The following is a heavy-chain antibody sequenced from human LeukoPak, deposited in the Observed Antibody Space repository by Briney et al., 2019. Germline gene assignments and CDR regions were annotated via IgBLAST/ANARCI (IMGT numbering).Heavy chain of an antibody. CDR2: ISSTGTTT. Sequence: PGGSLRLSCAASGFTFSSYGIHWVRQAPGKGLEWVSYISSTGTTTYYADSVKGRFTISRDNAKNSLYLQMNSLTAEDTAVYYCARAGPWGQGTLVTVSS. V-gene: IGHV3-48*04. CDR3: ARAGP. J-gene: IGHJ5*02. CDR1: GFTFSSYG.